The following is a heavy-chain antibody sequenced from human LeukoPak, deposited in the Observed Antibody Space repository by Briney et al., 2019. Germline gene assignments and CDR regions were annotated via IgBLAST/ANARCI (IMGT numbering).Heavy chain of an antibody. Sequence: SETLSLTCTVSGGSISSYYGSWIRQPAGKGLEWIGRIYTSGSTSYNYSLKSPVTMSVDTSKNQFSLKLSSVTAADTAVYYCASVMGGGLDRWGQGTLVTVSS. V-gene: IGHV4-4*07. CDR3: ASVMGGGLDR. CDR1: GGSISSYY. J-gene: IGHJ5*02. D-gene: IGHD3-16*01. CDR2: IYTSGST.